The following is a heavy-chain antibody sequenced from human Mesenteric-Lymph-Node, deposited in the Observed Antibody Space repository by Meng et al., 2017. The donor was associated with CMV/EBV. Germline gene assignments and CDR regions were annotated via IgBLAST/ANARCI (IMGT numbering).Heavy chain of an antibody. CDR2: INHSGST. CDR3: ARGGYGSGDAFDI. V-gene: IGHV4-34*01. D-gene: IGHD5-18*01. Sequence: SETLSLTCAVYGGSFSGYYWSWIRQPPGKGLEWVGEINHSGSTNYNPSLKSRVTISVDTSKNQFSLKLSSVTAADTAVYYCARGGYGSGDAFDIWGQGTMVTVSS. CDR1: GGSFSGYY. J-gene: IGHJ3*02.